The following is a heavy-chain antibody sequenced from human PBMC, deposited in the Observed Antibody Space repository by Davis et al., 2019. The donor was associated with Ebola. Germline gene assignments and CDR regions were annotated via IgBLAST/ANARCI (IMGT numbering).Heavy chain of an antibody. V-gene: IGHV1-2*04. D-gene: IGHD6-13*01. CDR1: GYTFTGYY. CDR2: INPNSGGT. Sequence: ASVKVSCKASGYTFTGYYMHWVRQAPGQGLEWMGWINPNSGGTNYAQKFQGWVTMTRDTSISTAYMELSRLRSDDPAVYYCARDLKIGIAAAGAGAFDPWGQGTLVTVSS. J-gene: IGHJ5*02. CDR3: ARDLKIGIAAAGAGAFDP.